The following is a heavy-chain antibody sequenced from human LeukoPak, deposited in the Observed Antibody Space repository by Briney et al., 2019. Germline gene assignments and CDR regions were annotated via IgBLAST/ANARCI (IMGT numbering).Heavy chain of an antibody. CDR2: INSNGGIT. D-gene: IGHD6-6*01. J-gene: IGHJ4*02. Sequence: GGSLRLSCSASGFTFSSYAMHWARQAPGKGLEYVSAINSNGGITFYADSMKGRFTISRDDSKNTLYLQMSSLRAEDTAIYYCVKGVAARLDYWGQGTLVTVSS. V-gene: IGHV3-64D*09. CDR3: VKGVAARLDY. CDR1: GFTFSSYA.